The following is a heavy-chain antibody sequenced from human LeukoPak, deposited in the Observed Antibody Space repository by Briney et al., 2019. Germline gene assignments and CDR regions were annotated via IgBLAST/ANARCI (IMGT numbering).Heavy chain of an antibody. CDR2: IYTSGST. D-gene: IGHD3-22*01. J-gene: IGHJ4*02. CDR1: GGSFSGYY. Sequence: SETLSLTCAVYGGSFSGYYWSWIRQPPGKGLEWIGRIYTSGSTNYNPSLKSRVTMSVDTSKNQFSLKLSSVTAADTAVYYCASGDSSGYYLSSFDYWGQGTLVTVSS. CDR3: ASGDSSGYYLSSFDY. V-gene: IGHV4-59*10.